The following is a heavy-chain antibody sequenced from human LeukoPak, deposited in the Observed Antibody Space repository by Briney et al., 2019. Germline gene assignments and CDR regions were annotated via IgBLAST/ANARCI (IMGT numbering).Heavy chain of an antibody. V-gene: IGHV3-74*01. Sequence: GGSLRLSCAASGFTFSSYSMNWVRQAPGKGLVWVSHINSDGSFTRYADSVKGRFTISRDNAKNTMYLQMNSLRTEDTAVYYCARYPYSFALDVWGKGTTVTVSS. J-gene: IGHJ6*03. CDR1: GFTFSSYS. CDR3: ARYPYSFALDV. CDR2: INSDGSFT. D-gene: IGHD2/OR15-2a*01.